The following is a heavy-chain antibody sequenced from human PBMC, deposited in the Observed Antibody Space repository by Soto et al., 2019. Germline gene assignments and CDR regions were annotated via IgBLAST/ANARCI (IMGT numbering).Heavy chain of an antibody. CDR1: GFTFSSYD. J-gene: IGHJ4*02. Sequence: VGSLRLSCAASGFTFSSYDLSWVRQAPGKGLEWVSHISNTGSRTNYADSVKGRFTISRDNSRSTMSGEMNSLRADDTAIYYCVRVVLAATPGFDSWGQGTLVTVSS. D-gene: IGHD2-15*01. CDR2: ISNTGSRT. V-gene: IGHV3-23*01. CDR3: VRVVLAATPGFDS.